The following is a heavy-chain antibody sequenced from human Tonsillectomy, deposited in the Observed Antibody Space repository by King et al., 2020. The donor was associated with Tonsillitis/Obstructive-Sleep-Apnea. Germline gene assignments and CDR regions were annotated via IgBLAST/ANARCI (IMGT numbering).Heavy chain of an antibody. V-gene: IGHV3-33*01. CDR2: LWYDGNNR. D-gene: IGHD6-13*01. CDR1: GFTFSSYG. J-gene: IGHJ2*01. Sequence: VQLVESGGGVVQPGTSLRLSCAASGFTFSSYGMHWVRQAPGKGLEWVAILWYDGNNRYYADSVKGRFTVSRDNSKDTLYLQMNSLRAEDTAVYYCARDWGWQQLVVGHLDVWGRGTLVTVSS. CDR3: ARDWGWQQLVVGHLDV.